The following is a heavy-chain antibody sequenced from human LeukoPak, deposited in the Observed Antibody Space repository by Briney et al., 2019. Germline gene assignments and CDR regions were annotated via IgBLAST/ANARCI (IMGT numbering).Heavy chain of an antibody. V-gene: IGHV4-34*01. CDR3: ARGQLEGGWYWFDP. CDR1: GGSFSGYY. Sequence: SETLSLTCAVYGGSFSGYYWSWIRQPPGKGLEWIGEINHSGSTNYNPSLKSRVTISVGTSQNQFSLKLRSVPAADTAVYYCARGQLEGGWYWFDPWGQGTLVTVTS. J-gene: IGHJ5*02. D-gene: IGHD6-19*01. CDR2: INHSGST.